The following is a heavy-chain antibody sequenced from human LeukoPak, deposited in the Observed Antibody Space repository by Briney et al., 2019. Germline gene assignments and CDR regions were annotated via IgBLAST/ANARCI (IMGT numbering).Heavy chain of an antibody. CDR3: ARRRDGYNSAFDI. J-gene: IGHJ3*02. D-gene: IGHD5-24*01. CDR2: IIPIFGTA. Sequence: GASVKVSCKASGGTFSSYAISWVRQAPGQGLEWMGGIIPIFGTANYAQKFQGRVTITADKSTSTAYMELSSLRSEDTAVYYCARRRDGYNSAFDIWGQGTMVTVSS. CDR1: GGTFSSYA. V-gene: IGHV1-69*06.